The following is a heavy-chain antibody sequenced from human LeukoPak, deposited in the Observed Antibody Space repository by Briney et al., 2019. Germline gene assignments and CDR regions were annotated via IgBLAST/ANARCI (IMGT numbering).Heavy chain of an antibody. V-gene: IGHV3-30*04. J-gene: IGHJ4*02. D-gene: IGHD2-2*01. CDR3: ARDYCDRTSCLPGFDY. CDR1: GFTFSSYA. Sequence: GGSLRLSCAASGFTFSSYAMHWVRQAPGKGLEWVAVISYDGSNKYYADSVKGRFTISRDNSKNTLFLQMNSPRAEDAAVYYCARDYCDRTSCLPGFDYWGQGTLVTVSS. CDR2: ISYDGSNK.